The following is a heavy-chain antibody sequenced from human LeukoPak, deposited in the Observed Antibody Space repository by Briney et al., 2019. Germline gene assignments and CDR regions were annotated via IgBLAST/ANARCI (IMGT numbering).Heavy chain of an antibody. V-gene: IGHV1-24*01. CDR1: GYTLTELS. D-gene: IGHD6-13*01. CDR3: ATDVPNSSSWSDMDV. Sequence: ASVKVSCKVSGYTLTELSMHWVRQAPGKGLEWMGGFNPEDGETIYAQKFQGRVTMTEDTSTDTAYMELSSLRSEDTAVYYCATDVPNSSSWSDMDVWAKGPRSPSP. CDR2: FNPEDGET. J-gene: IGHJ6*03.